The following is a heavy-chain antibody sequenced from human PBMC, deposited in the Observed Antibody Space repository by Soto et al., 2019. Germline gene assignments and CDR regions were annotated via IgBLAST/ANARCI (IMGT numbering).Heavy chain of an antibody. CDR1: GGSISGYY. D-gene: IGHD1-1*01. CDR2: IYYSGSS. Sequence: SETLSLTCTVSGGSISGYYWSWIRQPPGKGLEWIAYIYYSGSSNSNPSLKSRVTISVDTSKNQFSLKLGSVTAADTAVYYCARHSNEYRKSLDYWGQGTLVTVSS. V-gene: IGHV4-59*08. CDR3: ARHSNEYRKSLDY. J-gene: IGHJ4*02.